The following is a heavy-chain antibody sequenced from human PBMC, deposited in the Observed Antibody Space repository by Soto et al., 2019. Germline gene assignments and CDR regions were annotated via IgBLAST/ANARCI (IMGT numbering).Heavy chain of an antibody. J-gene: IGHJ5*02. CDR2: INHSGST. D-gene: IGHD5-18*01. CDR1: GGSFSGYY. CDR3: ARLGYSYGYNWFDP. V-gene: IGHV4-34*01. Sequence: PSETLSLTCAVYGGSFSGYYWSWIRQPPGKGLEWIGEINHSGSTNYNPSLKSRVTISVDTSKNQFSLKLSSVTAADTAVYYCARLGYSYGYNWFDPWGQGTLVTVS.